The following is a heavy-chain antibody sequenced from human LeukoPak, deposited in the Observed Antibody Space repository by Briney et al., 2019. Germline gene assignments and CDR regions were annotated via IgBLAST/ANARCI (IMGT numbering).Heavy chain of an antibody. D-gene: IGHD6-19*01. V-gene: IGHV3-74*01. J-gene: IGHJ4*02. CDR3: ARAFGPEYSSGWYYYFDY. CDR2: INSGGSST. Sequence: PGGSLRLSCAASGFTFSSYWMHWVRQAPGKGLVWVSRINSGGSSTSYADSVKGRFTISRDNAKNTLYLQMNSLRAEDTAVYYCARAFGPEYSSGWYYYFDYWGQGTLVTVSS. CDR1: GFTFSSYW.